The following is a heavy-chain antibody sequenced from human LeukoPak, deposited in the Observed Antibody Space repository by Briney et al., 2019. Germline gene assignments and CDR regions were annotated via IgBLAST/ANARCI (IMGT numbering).Heavy chain of an antibody. J-gene: IGHJ6*02. CDR2: ISAYNGNT. D-gene: IGHD2-2*01. Sequence: GASVKVSCKASGGTFSSYAISWVRQAPGQGLEWMGWISAYNGNTNYAQKLQGRVTMTTDTSTSTAYMELRSLRSDDTAVYYCARDRRSTSRTLDYYYGMDVWGQGTTVTVSS. CDR1: GGTFSSYA. CDR3: ARDRRSTSRTLDYYYGMDV. V-gene: IGHV1-18*01.